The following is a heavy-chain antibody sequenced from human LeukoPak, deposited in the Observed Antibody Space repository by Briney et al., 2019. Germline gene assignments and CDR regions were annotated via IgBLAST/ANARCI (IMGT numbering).Heavy chain of an antibody. CDR3: ARWLELMRNFDW. Sequence: ETLSLTCSVSGGSISSTSYYWGWIRQAPGKGLEWVANIKQDGSEKDYVDALKGRFTISRDNAKNSLYLQMNSLRAEDTAVYYCARWLELMRNFDWWGQGTLVTVSS. J-gene: IGHJ4*02. V-gene: IGHV3-7*01. D-gene: IGHD5-24*01. CDR1: GGSISSTSYY. CDR2: IKQDGSEK.